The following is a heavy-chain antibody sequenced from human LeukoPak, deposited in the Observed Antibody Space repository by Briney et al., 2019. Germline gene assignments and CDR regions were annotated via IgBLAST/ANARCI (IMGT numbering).Heavy chain of an antibody. CDR1: GYTFTGYY. CDR3: ATANQSITIFGVVTALDY. CDR2: FDPEDGET. Sequence: ASVKVSCKASGYTFTGYYMHWVRQAPGKGLEWMGGFDPEDGETIYAQKFQGRVTMTEDTSTDTAYMELSSLRSEDTAVYYCATANQSITIFGVVTALDYWGQGTLVTVSS. J-gene: IGHJ4*02. D-gene: IGHD3-3*01. V-gene: IGHV1-24*01.